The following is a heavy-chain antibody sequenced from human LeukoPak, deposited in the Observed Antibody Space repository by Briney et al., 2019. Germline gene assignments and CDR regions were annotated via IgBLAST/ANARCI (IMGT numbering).Heavy chain of an antibody. V-gene: IGHV4-59*01. Sequence: SETLSLTCTVSGGSISYYWSWIRQPPGKGLEWIGYIYYSGSTNYNPSLKSRVTISVDTSKNQFSLKLSSVTAAGTAVYYCARATSDSSGYYYFDYWGQGTLVTVSS. CDR2: IYYSGST. J-gene: IGHJ4*02. D-gene: IGHD3-22*01. CDR3: ARATSDSSGYYYFDY. CDR1: GGSISYY.